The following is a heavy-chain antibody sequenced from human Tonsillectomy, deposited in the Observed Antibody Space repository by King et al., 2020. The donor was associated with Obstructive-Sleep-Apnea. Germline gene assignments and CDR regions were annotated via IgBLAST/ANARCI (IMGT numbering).Heavy chain of an antibody. J-gene: IGHJ4*02. V-gene: IGHV4-39*07. CDR1: GGSISSSSYY. Sequence: QLQESGPGLVKPSETLSLTCTVSGGSISSSSYYWGWIRQPPGKGLEWIGIIYYSGNTYYNPSLKSRVTISVDTSKNQFSLKLSSVTATDTAVYYCARAHSGRANEAFDYWGQGTLVTVSS. CDR3: ARAHSGRANEAFDY. D-gene: IGHD1-26*01. CDR2: IYYSGNT.